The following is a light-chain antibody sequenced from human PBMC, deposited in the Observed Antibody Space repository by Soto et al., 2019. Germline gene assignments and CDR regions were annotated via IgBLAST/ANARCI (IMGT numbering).Light chain of an antibody. Sequence: EIVLTQSPGTLSLSPGERATLSCRASQSVSSIYLAWYQQKPGQAPRLLIYGASNRATGIQDRFSGSGSGTYFTLTISSLESEDFAVYYCQQYGSSPVTFGQGTKVEIK. V-gene: IGKV3-20*01. CDR1: QSVSSIY. J-gene: IGKJ2*01. CDR2: GAS. CDR3: QQYGSSPVT.